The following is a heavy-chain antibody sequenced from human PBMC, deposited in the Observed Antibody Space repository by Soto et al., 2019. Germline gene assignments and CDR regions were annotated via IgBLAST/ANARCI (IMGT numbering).Heavy chain of an antibody. CDR2: IYYSGSA. Sequence: SETLSLTCTVSGGSTSSDNYWSWIRQPPGKGLEWIGYIYYSGSAYYNPSLKSRLTISVDTSENQFSLKLSSVTAADTAVYYCARDAPYTDFPYYYHGMDAWGQGTTVTVS. D-gene: IGHD2-21*02. CDR1: GGSTSSDNY. V-gene: IGHV4-30-4*01. CDR3: ARDAPYTDFPYYYHGMDA. J-gene: IGHJ6*02.